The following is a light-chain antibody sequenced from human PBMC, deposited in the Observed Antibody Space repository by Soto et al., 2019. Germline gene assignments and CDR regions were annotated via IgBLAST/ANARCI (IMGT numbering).Light chain of an antibody. CDR3: QQRSNSRT. Sequence: EIVLTQSPATLSLSPGERATLSCRASQSVSSYLAWYQQKPGQAPRLLIYAASNRATGIPARFGGSGSGADFTLTISCREPEDFAVDYCQQRSNSRTVGQAAKVEIK. V-gene: IGKV3-11*01. CDR1: QSVSSY. J-gene: IGKJ1*01. CDR2: AAS.